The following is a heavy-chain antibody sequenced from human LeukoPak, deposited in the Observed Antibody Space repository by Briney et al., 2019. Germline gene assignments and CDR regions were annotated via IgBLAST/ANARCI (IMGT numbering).Heavy chain of an antibody. V-gene: IGHV3-7*01. CDR1: GFTFTTYW. J-gene: IGHJ6*04. D-gene: IGHD2-8*01. Sequence: GGSLRLSCAASGFTFTTYWMTWVRQAPGKGLEWVANIRQGGSEKDYVDSVKGRFTIPRDNARNSLYLQMNSLRAEDTAVYYCARGGLMMDVWGKGTTVTVSS. CDR3: ARGGLMMDV. CDR2: IRQGGSEK.